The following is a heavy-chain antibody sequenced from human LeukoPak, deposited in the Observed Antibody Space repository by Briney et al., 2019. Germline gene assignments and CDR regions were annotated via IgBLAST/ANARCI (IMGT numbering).Heavy chain of an antibody. CDR2: IYTSGST. Sequence: SETLSLTCTVSGGSISSYYWSWIRQPAGKGLEWIGRIYTSGSTNYNPSLKSRVTMSVDTSKNQFSLKLSSVTAADTAVYYCARDTRATMVRGVIIPTYFDYWGQGTLVTVSS. CDR3: ARDTRATMVRGVIIPTYFDY. CDR1: GGSISSYY. D-gene: IGHD3-10*01. V-gene: IGHV4-4*07. J-gene: IGHJ4*02.